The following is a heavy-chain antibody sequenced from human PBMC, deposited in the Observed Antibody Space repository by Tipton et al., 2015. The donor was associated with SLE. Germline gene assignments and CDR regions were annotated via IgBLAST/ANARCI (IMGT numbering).Heavy chain of an antibody. CDR3: ARDPNGVRTGTYSFYYYGMDV. CDR1: GGSTSSHY. Sequence: PGLVKPSETLSLTCTVSGGSTSSHYWSWIRQPPGKGLEWIGYVYHDGSTDYNPSLKSRVTISVDTSKNQFSLKLNSVTAADTAVYYCARDPNGVRTGTYSFYYYGMDVWGQGTTVTVSS. J-gene: IGHJ6*02. V-gene: IGHV4-59*11. CDR2: VYHDGST. D-gene: IGHD2-8*01.